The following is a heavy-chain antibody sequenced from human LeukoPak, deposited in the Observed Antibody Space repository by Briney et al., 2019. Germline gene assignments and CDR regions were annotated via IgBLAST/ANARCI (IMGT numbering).Heavy chain of an antibody. CDR1: GGTFSSYA. D-gene: IGHD5-12*01. Sequence: SVKVSCKASGGTFSSYAISWVRQAPGQGLEWMGGIIPIFGTANYAQKFQGRVTITADESTSTAYMELSSLRSEDTAVYYCARVLGWLPISITTGGAFGIWGQGTMVTVSS. V-gene: IGHV1-69*13. CDR2: IIPIFGTA. J-gene: IGHJ3*02. CDR3: ARVLGWLPISITTGGAFGI.